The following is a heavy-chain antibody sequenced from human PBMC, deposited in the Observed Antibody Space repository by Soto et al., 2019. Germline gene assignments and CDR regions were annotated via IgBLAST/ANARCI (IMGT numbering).Heavy chain of an antibody. CDR3: AKDMIQRGWSFASGGYFDY. D-gene: IGHD6-19*01. V-gene: IGHV3-9*01. J-gene: IGHJ4*02. Sequence: EVQLVESGGGLVQPGRSLRLSCAASGFTFDDYAMHWVRQAPGKGLEWVSGISWNSGSIGYADSVKGRFTISRDNAKNSLYLQMNSLRAEDTALYYCAKDMIQRGWSFASGGYFDYWGQGTLVTVSS. CDR2: ISWNSGSI. CDR1: GFTFDDYA.